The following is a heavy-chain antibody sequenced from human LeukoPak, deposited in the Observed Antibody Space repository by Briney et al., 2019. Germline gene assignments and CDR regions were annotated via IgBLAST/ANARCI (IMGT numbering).Heavy chain of an antibody. D-gene: IGHD4-23*01. J-gene: IGHJ6*02. V-gene: IGHV3-48*03. CDR2: ISNSASTI. CDR3: ARDPVGYYYAMDV. CDR1: GFTFRDYE. Sequence: GGSLRLSCAASGFTFRDYEMNWVRQAPGKGLEWVSYISNSASTIYYADSVKGRFTISRDSAKKSVYLQMNSLRAEDTAIYYCARDPVGYYYAMDVWGQGTAVTVSS.